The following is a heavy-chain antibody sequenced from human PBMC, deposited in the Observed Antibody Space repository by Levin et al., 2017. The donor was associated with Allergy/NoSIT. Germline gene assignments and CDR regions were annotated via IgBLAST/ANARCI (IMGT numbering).Heavy chain of an antibody. Sequence: SQTLSLTCTVSGGSIRSYYWSWIRQPPGKGLEWIGYIYYSGSTNYNPSLKSRVTISVDTSKNQFSLKLSSVTAADTAVYYCARDSGGWTGEFDYWGQGTLVTVSS. CDR2: IYYSGST. V-gene: IGHV4-59*01. CDR3: ARDSGGWTGEFDY. CDR1: GGSIRSYY. D-gene: IGHD6-19*01. J-gene: IGHJ4*02.